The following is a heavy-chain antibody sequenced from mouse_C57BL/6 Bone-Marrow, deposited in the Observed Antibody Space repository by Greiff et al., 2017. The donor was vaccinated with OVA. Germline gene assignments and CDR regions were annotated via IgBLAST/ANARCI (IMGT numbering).Heavy chain of an antibody. CDR2: IYIGNGYT. V-gene: IGHV1-58*01. D-gene: IGHD1-1*01. Sequence: EVQRVESGAELVRPGSSVKMSCKTSGYTFTSYGINWVKQRPGQGLEWIGYIYIGNGYTEYNEKFKGKATLTSDTSSSTAYMQLSSLTSEDSAIYFCASWAYYGSSSLWFAYWGQGTLVTVSA. CDR3: ASWAYYGSSSLWFAY. CDR1: GYTFTSYG. J-gene: IGHJ3*01.